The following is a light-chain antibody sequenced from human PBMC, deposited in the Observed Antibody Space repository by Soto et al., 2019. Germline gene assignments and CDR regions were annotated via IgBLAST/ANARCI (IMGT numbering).Light chain of an antibody. CDR1: SSDVGGYNY. CDR2: EVS. V-gene: IGLV2-14*01. Sequence: QSALTQPASVSGSPGQSITISCTGTSSDVGGYNYVSWYQQRPGKAPKLVIYEVSIRPSGVSNRFSGSKSGNTASLTISGLQAEDEADYYCASYTTTGTVLFGGGTQLPS. J-gene: IGLJ2*01. CDR3: ASYTTTGTVL.